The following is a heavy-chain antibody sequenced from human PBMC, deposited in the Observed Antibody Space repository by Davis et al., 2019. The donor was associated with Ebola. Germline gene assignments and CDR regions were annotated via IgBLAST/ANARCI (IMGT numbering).Heavy chain of an antibody. D-gene: IGHD3-3*01. Sequence: ASVKVYCKASGYTFTSYGISWVRQAPGQGLEWMGWISAYNGNTNYAQKLQGRVTMTTDTSTSTAYMELRSLRSDDTAVYYCARDRYDFWSGYFHGDYYYYGMDVWGQGTTVTVSS. J-gene: IGHJ6*02. CDR2: ISAYNGNT. CDR1: GYTFTSYG. V-gene: IGHV1-18*01. CDR3: ARDRYDFWSGYFHGDYYYYGMDV.